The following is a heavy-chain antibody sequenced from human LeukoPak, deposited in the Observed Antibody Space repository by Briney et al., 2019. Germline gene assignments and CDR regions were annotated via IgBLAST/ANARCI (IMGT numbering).Heavy chain of an antibody. CDR3: AGNRGGGSGWPFDY. J-gene: IGHJ4*02. CDR2: IYTSGST. Sequence: SETLSLTRTVSGGTISSYYWSWIRQPPGKGLEWIGYIYTSGSTNYNPSLKSRITISVNTSKEQISLRLDSVTAADTAVYYWAGNRGGGSGWPFDYWGQGTLVTVSS. V-gene: IGHV4-4*09. CDR1: GGTISSYY. D-gene: IGHD6-19*01.